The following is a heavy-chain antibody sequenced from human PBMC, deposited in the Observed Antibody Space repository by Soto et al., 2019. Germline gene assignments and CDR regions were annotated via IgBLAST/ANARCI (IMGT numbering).Heavy chain of an antibody. CDR2: IIPILGIA. J-gene: IGHJ4*02. CDR3: AMEYCSSTSCYRDY. D-gene: IGHD2-2*02. Sequence: QVQLVQSGAEVKKPGSSVKVSCKASGGTFSSYTISWVRQAPGQGLEWMGRIIPILGIANYAQKSQGRVTIXAXKXSSTAYMELSSLRSEDTAVYYCAMEYCSSTSCYRDYWGQGPLVTVSS. V-gene: IGHV1-69*02. CDR1: GGTFSSYT.